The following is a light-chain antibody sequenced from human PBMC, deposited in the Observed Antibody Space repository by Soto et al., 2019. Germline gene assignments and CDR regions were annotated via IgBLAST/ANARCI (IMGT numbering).Light chain of an antibody. CDR2: TNN. CDR3: AAWDDSLNVWV. CDR1: SSNIGGDT. V-gene: IGLV1-44*01. J-gene: IGLJ3*02. Sequence: QPVLTQPPSVSGTPGQTVTISCSGSSSNIGGDTVSWYQQLPGTAPKLLIFTNNQRPSGVPDRFSGSKSGTSASLAITGLQSEDEADYYCAAWDDSLNVWVFGGGTKVTVL.